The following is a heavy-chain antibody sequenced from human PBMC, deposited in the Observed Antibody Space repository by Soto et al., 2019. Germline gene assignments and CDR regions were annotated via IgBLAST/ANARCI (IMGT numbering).Heavy chain of an antibody. Sequence: LRLSCAASGFTFSDYYMSWIRQAPGKGLEWVSYISSSGSTIYYADSVKGRFTISRDNAKNSLYLQMNSLRAEDTAVYYCARVGDTIFGVVIDAFDIWGQGTMVTVSS. CDR1: GFTFSDYY. CDR3: ARVGDTIFGVVIDAFDI. D-gene: IGHD3-3*01. CDR2: ISSSGSTI. V-gene: IGHV3-11*01. J-gene: IGHJ3*02.